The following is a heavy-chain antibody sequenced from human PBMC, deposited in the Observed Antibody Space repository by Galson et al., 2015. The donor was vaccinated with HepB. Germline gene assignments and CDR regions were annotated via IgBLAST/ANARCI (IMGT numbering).Heavy chain of an antibody. V-gene: IGHV4-39*07. D-gene: IGHD3-9*01. J-gene: IGHJ3*02. CDR3: ARSGPISADLDPVDAFDI. CDR1: GGSISSSSYY. CDR2: IYYSGST. Sequence: ETLSLTCTVSGGSISSSSYYWGWIRQPPGKGLEWIGSIYYSGSTYYNPSLKSRVTISVDTSKNQFSLKLSSVTAADTAVYYCARSGPISADLDPVDAFDIWGQGTMVTVSS.